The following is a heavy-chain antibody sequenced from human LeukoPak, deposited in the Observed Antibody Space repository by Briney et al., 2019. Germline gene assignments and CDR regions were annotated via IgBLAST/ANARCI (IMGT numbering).Heavy chain of an antibody. CDR3: ARGEVGVGSTLFDY. CDR2: ISGSGSSK. Sequence: GGSLRLSCAASGFTFSSYEMNWVRQSPGKGLEWVSYISGSGSSKYYADSVKGRFTISRDNAKNSLYLQMNGLRAEDTAVYYCARGEVGVGSTLFDYWGQGTLVTVSS. D-gene: IGHD1-26*01. J-gene: IGHJ4*02. CDR1: GFTFSSYE. V-gene: IGHV3-48*03.